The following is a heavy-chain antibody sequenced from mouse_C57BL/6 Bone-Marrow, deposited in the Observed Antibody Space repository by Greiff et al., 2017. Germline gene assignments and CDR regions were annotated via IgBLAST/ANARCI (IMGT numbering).Heavy chain of an antibody. Sequence: QVQLQQPGAELVKPGASVKMSCKASGYTFTSYWITWVKQRPGQGLEWIGDIYPGSGSTNYNEKFKSKATLTVDTSSSTAYMQLSSLTSEDSAVYYCARFCDVGWNAMDYWGQGTSVTVSS. CDR2: IYPGSGST. J-gene: IGHJ4*01. CDR1: GYTFTSYW. CDR3: ARFCDVGWNAMDY. V-gene: IGHV1-55*01. D-gene: IGHD1-1*02.